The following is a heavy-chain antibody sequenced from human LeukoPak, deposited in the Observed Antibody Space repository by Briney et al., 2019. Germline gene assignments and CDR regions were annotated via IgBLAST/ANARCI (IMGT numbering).Heavy chain of an antibody. CDR3: ARGLYSGYDSPDY. Sequence: PGGSLRLSCAASGFTVSSNYMSWVRQAPGKGLEWVSVIYSGGSTYYADSVKGRFTISRDNSKNTLYLQMNSLRAEDTAVYYCARGLYSGYDSPDYWGQGTLVTVSS. CDR1: GFTVSSNY. CDR2: IYSGGST. V-gene: IGHV3-66*01. D-gene: IGHD5-12*01. J-gene: IGHJ4*02.